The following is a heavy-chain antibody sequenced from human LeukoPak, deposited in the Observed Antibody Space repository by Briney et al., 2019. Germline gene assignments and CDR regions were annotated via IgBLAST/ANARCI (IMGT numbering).Heavy chain of an antibody. CDR3: ARDSIAVAGTAEYFQH. D-gene: IGHD6-19*01. Sequence: GRSLRLSCAASGFTFSSYGMHWVRQAPGKGLEWVAVIWYDGSNKYYADSVKGRFTFSRDNSKNTLYLQMNSLRAEDTAVYYCARDSIAVAGTAEYFQHWGQGTLVTVSS. J-gene: IGHJ1*01. CDR1: GFTFSSYG. V-gene: IGHV3-33*01. CDR2: IWYDGSNK.